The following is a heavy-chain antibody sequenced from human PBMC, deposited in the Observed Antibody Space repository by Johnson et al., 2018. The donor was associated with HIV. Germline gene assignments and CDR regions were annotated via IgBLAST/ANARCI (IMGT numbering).Heavy chain of an antibody. CDR1: GFTVSSNY. J-gene: IGHJ3*02. V-gene: IGHV3-53*01. D-gene: IGHD5-18*01. CDR3: ARDRGDTAMNDAFDI. CDR2: IYSGGST. Sequence: VQLVESGGGLIQPGGSLRLSCAASGFTVSSNYMSWVRQAPGKGLEWVSVIYSGGSTYYADSVKGRFTISRDNSKNTLYLQMNSLRAEDTAVYYCARDRGDTAMNDAFDIWGQGTMVTVPS.